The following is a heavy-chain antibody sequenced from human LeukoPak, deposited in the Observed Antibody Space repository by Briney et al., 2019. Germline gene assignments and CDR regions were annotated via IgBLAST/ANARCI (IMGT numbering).Heavy chain of an antibody. CDR1: GFTFSSYW. CDR2: IESDGRYT. D-gene: IGHD5-18*01. J-gene: IGHJ5*02. V-gene: IGHV3-74*01. CDR3: ARGDGDGYIS. Sequence: GGSLRLSCAASGFTFSSYWMHCVRQAPGGGLVGGSGIESDGRYTIYAHCVKGRFPIHRDNAKHTLYLQMNRLRAEDTAIYYCARGDGDGYISWGQGTLVTVSS.